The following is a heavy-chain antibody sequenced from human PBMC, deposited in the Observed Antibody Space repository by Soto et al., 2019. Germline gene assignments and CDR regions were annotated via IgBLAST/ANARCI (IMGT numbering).Heavy chain of an antibody. D-gene: IGHD4-17*01. CDR1: SCTFISYA. V-gene: IGHV3-23*01. Sequence: EGSLRRSCSSSSCTFISYAMGCVRQPPVKCLEWYSAISASVSNTDYAVSLKGPCTSSRDNSKNTLYLQMNSLRAGDTAVYYCSKDNPYGGNPLWGQGTLVTVSS. J-gene: IGHJ4*02. CDR3: SKDNPYGGNPL. CDR2: ISASVSNT.